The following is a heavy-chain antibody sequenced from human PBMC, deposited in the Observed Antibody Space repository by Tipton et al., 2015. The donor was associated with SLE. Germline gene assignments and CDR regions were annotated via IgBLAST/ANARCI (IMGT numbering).Heavy chain of an antibody. J-gene: IGHJ4*02. Sequence: SLRLSCAASGFTFSSYAMHWVRQAPGKGLEWVAVISYDGSNKYYAGSVKGRFTISRDNSKNTLYLQMNSLRAEDTAVYYCARDGGTSSSRSLVYWGQGTLVTVSS. CDR3: ARDGGTSSSRSLVY. CDR1: GFTFSSYA. D-gene: IGHD6-19*01. CDR2: ISYDGSNK. V-gene: IGHV3-30*04.